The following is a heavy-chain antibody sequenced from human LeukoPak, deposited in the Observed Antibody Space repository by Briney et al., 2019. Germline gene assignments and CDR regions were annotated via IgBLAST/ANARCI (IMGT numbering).Heavy chain of an antibody. D-gene: IGHD3-10*01. CDR3: ARVRGTIRRFGEFPY. CDR2: INPSGGST. CDR1: GYTFTSYY. Sequence: ASVKVSCKASGYTFTSYYIHWVRQAPGQGLEWMGIINPSGGSTSYAQKFQGRVTMTRDTSTSTVYMELSSLRSEDTAVYYCARVRGTIRRFGEFPYWGQGTLVTVSS. J-gene: IGHJ4*02. V-gene: IGHV1-46*01.